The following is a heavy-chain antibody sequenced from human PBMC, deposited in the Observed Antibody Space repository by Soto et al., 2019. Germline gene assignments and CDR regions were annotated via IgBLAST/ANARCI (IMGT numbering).Heavy chain of an antibody. D-gene: IGHD2-21*02. J-gene: IGHJ4*02. CDR3: ARNSYISGDDNSYYFDY. V-gene: IGHV1-3*01. Sequence: TSLKVSRTASGYTSTRYAMNWVRQPPGQSPEWTGWINPGNGDTKYSEKLQGRVTFTRDTSATTIYMELSSMRSEDTALYYCARNSYISGDDNSYYFDYWGQGTPVTVSS. CDR2: INPGNGDT. CDR1: GYTSTRYA.